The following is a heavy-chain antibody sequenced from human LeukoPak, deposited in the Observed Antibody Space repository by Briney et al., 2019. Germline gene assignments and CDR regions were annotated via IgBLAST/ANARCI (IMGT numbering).Heavy chain of an antibody. V-gene: IGHV3-30*04. CDR2: ISYVGSNK. J-gene: IGHJ6*03. CDR1: GFIFSSYA. Sequence: PGGSLRLSCAASGFIFSSYAMHWVRQAPGEGREWEAVISYVGSNKYYADSVKGRFTISRDNSKNTLYLQMNSLRAEDTAVYYCARDSVAVAGTGIFYYYYMDVWGKGTAVTVSS. CDR3: ARDSVAVAGTGIFYYYYMDV. D-gene: IGHD6-19*01.